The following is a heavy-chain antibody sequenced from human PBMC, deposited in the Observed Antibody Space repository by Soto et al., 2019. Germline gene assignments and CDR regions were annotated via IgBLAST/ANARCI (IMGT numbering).Heavy chain of an antibody. CDR1: GYTFTSYG. V-gene: IGHV1-18*01. D-gene: IGHD1-1*01. J-gene: IGHJ4*02. CDR3: ARGRYGDY. CDR2: ISAHNGNT. Sequence: QVHLVQSGAEVKKPEASVKVSCKCSGYTFTSYGITWVRQAPGQGLEWMGWISAHNGNTDYAQKLQGRVTVTRDTSTSTAYMELRSLRSDDTAVYYCARGRYGDYWGQGALVTVSS.